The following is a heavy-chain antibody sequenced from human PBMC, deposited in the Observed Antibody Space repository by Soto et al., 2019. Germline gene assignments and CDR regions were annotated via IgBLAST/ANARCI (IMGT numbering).Heavy chain of an antibody. J-gene: IGHJ1*01. V-gene: IGHV4-59*08. Sequence: PSETMSLTCTVSGGSISNYYWTWIRQPPGKGLEWIGYIYYSGSTTYNPSLKSRVTISVDTSKNHFSLNLNSVTAADTAVYHCVRQYFDILTGHSGSAYWGQGIPVTVS. CDR1: GGSISNYY. CDR2: IYYSGST. D-gene: IGHD3-9*01. CDR3: VRQYFDILTGHSGSAY.